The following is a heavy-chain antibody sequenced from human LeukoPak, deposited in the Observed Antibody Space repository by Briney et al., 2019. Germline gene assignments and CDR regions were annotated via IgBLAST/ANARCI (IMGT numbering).Heavy chain of an antibody. Sequence: SQTLSLTCTVSGGSISSDNYYWSWIRQPAGKGLEWIGRIYISGSTNYNPSLKSRVTISVDTSKTQFSLKLSSVTAADTAVYYCAREYLEYGSGNDYFDYWGQGTLVTVSS. CDR2: IYISGST. D-gene: IGHD3-10*01. CDR1: GGSISSDNYY. J-gene: IGHJ4*02. V-gene: IGHV4-61*02. CDR3: AREYLEYGSGNDYFDY.